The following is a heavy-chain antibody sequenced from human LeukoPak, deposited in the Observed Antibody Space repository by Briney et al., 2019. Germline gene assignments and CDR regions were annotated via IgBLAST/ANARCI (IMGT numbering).Heavy chain of an antibody. CDR2: IYYSGST. Sequence: PSETLSLTCTVSGGSISSYYWSWIRQPPGKGLEWIGYIYYSGSTNYNPSLKSRVTISVDTSKNQFSLKLSSVTAAYTAVYYCARVLFDYYYMDVWGKGTTVTVSS. D-gene: IGHD2-15*01. V-gene: IGHV4-59*01. CDR1: GGSISSYY. J-gene: IGHJ6*03. CDR3: ARVLFDYYYMDV.